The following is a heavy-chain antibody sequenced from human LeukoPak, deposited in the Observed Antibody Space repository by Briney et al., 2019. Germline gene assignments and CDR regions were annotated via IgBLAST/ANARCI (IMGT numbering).Heavy chain of an antibody. V-gene: IGHV4-59*01. CDR2: IYYSGST. J-gene: IGHJ6*03. CDR3: ARGLAISPYYYYYMDV. Sequence: SETLSLNCTVSGGSISSYYWSWIRQPPGKGLEWIGYIYYSGSTNYNPSLKSRVTISVDTSKNQFSLKLSSVTAADTAVYYCARGLAISPYYYYYMDVWGKGTTVTVSS. CDR1: GGSISSYY. D-gene: IGHD3-3*01.